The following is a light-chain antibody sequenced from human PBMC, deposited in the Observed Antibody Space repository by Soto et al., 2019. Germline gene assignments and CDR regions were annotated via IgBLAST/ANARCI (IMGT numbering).Light chain of an antibody. CDR2: GAS. V-gene: IGKV3-20*01. CDR3: QQYINWPPWT. J-gene: IGKJ1*01. CDR1: QSVTGNY. Sequence: EIVLTQTPGTLSLSPGERATLSCRASQSVTGNYLAWYRQKPGQAPRLLIFGASSRATGIPDRFSGSGSGTDFTLTISRLQSGDFAVYYCQQYINWPPWTFGQGTKV.